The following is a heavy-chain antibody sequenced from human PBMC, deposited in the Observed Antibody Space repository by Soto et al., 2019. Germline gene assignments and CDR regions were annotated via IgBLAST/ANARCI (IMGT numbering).Heavy chain of an antibody. CDR3: ARPKGVAPAVWYFDL. J-gene: IGHJ2*01. CDR2: VYHSEKT. D-gene: IGHD2-8*01. CDR1: GDYVTSHY. Sequence: QVQLQESGPGLVKPSETLSLTCTVSGDYVTSHYWSWIRQPPGKGLEWIGYVYHSEKTDSSPSLKSRVTISVDSSKNQISLSLPSGTAADTAIYYCARPKGVAPAVWYFDLWGRGTLVTVSS. V-gene: IGHV4-59*08.